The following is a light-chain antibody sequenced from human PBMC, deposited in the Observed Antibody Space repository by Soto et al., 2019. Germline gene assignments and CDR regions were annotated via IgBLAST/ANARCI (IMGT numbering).Light chain of an antibody. CDR3: QQYDSQPRT. CDR1: QSVNSKY. Sequence: EIVLTQSPGTLSLSPGERATLSCRASQSVNSKYLAWYQQKPGQGPRPLMYGASSRATGIPDRFSGSGSGTDFPLTISRLEPEDFAVYYCQQYDSQPRTFGQGTQVEIK. CDR2: GAS. J-gene: IGKJ1*01. V-gene: IGKV3-20*01.